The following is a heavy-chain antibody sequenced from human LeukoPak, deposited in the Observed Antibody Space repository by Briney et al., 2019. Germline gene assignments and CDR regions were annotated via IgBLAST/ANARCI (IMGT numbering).Heavy chain of an antibody. CDR1: GFTFSSYA. CDR3: ARDGPDDYGDYYFDY. Sequence: GGSLRLSCAASGFTFSSYAMSWVRQAPGKGLEWVSAISGSGGSTYYADSVKGRFTISRDNAKNSLYLQMNSLRAEDTAVYYCARDGPDDYGDYYFDYWGQGTLVTVSS. CDR2: ISGSGGST. D-gene: IGHD4-17*01. J-gene: IGHJ4*02. V-gene: IGHV3-23*01.